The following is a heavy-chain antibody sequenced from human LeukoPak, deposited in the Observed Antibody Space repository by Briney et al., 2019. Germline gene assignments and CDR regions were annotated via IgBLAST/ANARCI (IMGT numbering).Heavy chain of an antibody. V-gene: IGHV1-8*03. J-gene: IGHJ4*02. CDR2: MNPNSGNT. Sequence: ASVKVSCKASGGTFSSYAISWVRQAPGQGLEWMGWMNPNSGNTGYAQKFQGRVTITRNTSISTAYMELSSLRSEDTAVYYCARGRYSGSYYGVYFDYWGQGTLVTVSS. CDR1: GGTFSSYA. D-gene: IGHD1-26*01. CDR3: ARGRYSGSYYGVYFDY.